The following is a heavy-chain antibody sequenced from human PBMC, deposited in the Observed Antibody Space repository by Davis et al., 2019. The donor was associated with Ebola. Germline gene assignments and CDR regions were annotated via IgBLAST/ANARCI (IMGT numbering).Heavy chain of an antibody. CDR3: ARDSGVRGVAHFDY. D-gene: IGHD3-10*01. Sequence: ASVKVSCKASGYTFNSYFIHWVRQAPGQGLEWMGIINTSGGSTTYAQKFQGRVTMTRDTSTRTVYMELSSLRAEDTALYYCARDSGVRGVAHFDYWGQGTLVTVSS. V-gene: IGHV1-46*02. CDR2: INTSGGST. CDR1: GYTFNSYF. J-gene: IGHJ4*02.